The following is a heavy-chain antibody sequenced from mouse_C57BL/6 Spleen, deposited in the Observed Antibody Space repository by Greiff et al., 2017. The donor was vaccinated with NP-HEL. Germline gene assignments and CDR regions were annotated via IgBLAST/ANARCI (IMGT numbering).Heavy chain of an antibody. D-gene: IGHD1-1*01. CDR3: ARFTTVVATTPYAMDY. CDR1: GYTFTGYW. J-gene: IGHJ4*01. V-gene: IGHV1-9*01. CDR2: ILPGSGST. Sequence: VQLKESGAELMKPGASVKLSCKATGYTFTGYWIEWVKQRPGHGLEWIGEILPGSGSTNYNEKFKGKATFTADTSSNTAYMQLSSLTTEDSAIYYCARFTTVVATTPYAMDYWGQGTSVTVSS.